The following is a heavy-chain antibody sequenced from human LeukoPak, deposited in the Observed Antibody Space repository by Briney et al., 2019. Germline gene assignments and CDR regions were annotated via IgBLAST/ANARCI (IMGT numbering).Heavy chain of an antibody. CDR3: AKGTQGGSYIFDC. V-gene: IGHV3-23*01. CDR1: GFTFRSYA. CDR2: ISDNGGRT. Sequence: GGSLRLSCAASGFTFRSYAMNWVRQAPGKGLEWVSHISDNGGRTYYAESVKGRFAISRDNSKNTLYLEMKSLRADDTAVYYCAKGTQGGSYIFDCWGQGTLVTVSS. J-gene: IGHJ4*02. D-gene: IGHD1-26*01.